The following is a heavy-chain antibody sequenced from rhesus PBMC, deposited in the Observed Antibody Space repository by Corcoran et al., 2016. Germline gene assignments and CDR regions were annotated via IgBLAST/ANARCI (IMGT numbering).Heavy chain of an antibody. CDR1: GGSVSSGTW. J-gene: IGHJ4*01. CDR3: ARINSPLPVSNCDY. Sequence: QLHLQESGPGLVKPSETLSRPCAVSGGSVSSGTWWSWLRQPPGKGLGWIGRISGSSGITHYNPSPTNRVHVSTNAFKKQFSMKVHSVAAADTAVYYCARINSPLPVSNCDYGGQGVLVTVSS. CDR2: ISGSSGIT. V-gene: IGHV4-57*02.